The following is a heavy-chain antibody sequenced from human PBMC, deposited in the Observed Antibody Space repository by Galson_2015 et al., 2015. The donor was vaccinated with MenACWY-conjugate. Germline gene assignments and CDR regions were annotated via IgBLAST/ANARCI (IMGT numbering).Heavy chain of an antibody. Sequence: SLRLSCAASGFTFDRHWMHWVRQAPGKGLVWVSRINSDGRSTTYADSVKGRFTMSRDNAKNTLYLQTNSLRAEDTAVYYCARQGCGTSCHYFDSWGQGTLVTVSS. CDR1: GFTFDRHW. D-gene: IGHD2-2*01. J-gene: IGHJ4*02. CDR2: INSDGRST. V-gene: IGHV3-74*01. CDR3: ARQGCGTSCHYFDS.